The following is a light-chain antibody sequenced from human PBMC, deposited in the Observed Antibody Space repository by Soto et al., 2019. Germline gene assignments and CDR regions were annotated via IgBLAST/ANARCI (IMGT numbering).Light chain of an antibody. CDR2: EVS. CDR3: SSYTSSSTPFYV. J-gene: IGLJ1*01. Sequence: QSVLAQPASVSGSPGQPITISCTGTSSDVGGYNYVSWYQQHPGKAPKLMIYEVSNRPSGVSNRFSGSKSGNTASLTISGLQAEDEADYYCSSYTSSSTPFYVFGTGTKVTV. V-gene: IGLV2-14*01. CDR1: SSDVGGYNY.